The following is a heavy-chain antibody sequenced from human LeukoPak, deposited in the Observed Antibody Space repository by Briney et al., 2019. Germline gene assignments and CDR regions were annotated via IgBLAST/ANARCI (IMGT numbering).Heavy chain of an antibody. CDR3: ARPSGSGTFDP. D-gene: IGHD3-10*01. Sequence: PGRSLRLSCAASGFTFSIYAITWVRQAPGKGLEWVSTISGSAGSTYYADSVKGRFTISRDNSKNTLYLQMNSLRAEDMAVYYCARPSGSGTFDPWGQGTLVTVSS. V-gene: IGHV3-23*01. CDR1: GFTFSIYA. CDR2: ISGSAGST. J-gene: IGHJ5*02.